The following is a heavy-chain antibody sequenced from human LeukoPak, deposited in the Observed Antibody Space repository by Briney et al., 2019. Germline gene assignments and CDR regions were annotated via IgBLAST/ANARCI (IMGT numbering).Heavy chain of an antibody. Sequence: GASVKVSCKASGYTFTSYGISWVRQAPGQGLEWMGWISAYNGNTNYAQKLQGRVTMTTDTSTSTAYMELRSLRPDDTAVYYCARNRTPYSSSSGYFQHWGQGTLVTVSS. CDR1: GYTFTSYG. V-gene: IGHV1-18*01. CDR2: ISAYNGNT. J-gene: IGHJ1*01. CDR3: ARNRTPYSSSSGYFQH. D-gene: IGHD6-6*01.